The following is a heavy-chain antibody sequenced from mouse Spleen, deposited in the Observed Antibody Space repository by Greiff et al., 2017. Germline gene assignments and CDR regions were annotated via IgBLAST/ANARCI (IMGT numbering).Heavy chain of an antibody. D-gene: IGHD2-10*02. V-gene: IGHV3-1*01. CDR1: GYSITSGYD. CDR3: ARGSMVTYWYFDV. CDR2: ISYSGST. Sequence: DVKLQESGPGMVKPSQSLSLTCTVTGYSITSGYDWHWIRHFPGNKLEWMGYISYSGSTNYNPSLKSRISITHDTSKNHFFLKLNSVTTEDTATYYCARGSMVTYWYFDVWGAGTTVTVSS. J-gene: IGHJ1*01.